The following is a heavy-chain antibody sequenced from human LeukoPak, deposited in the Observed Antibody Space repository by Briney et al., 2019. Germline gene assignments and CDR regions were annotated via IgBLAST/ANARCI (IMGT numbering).Heavy chain of an antibody. V-gene: IGHV3-7*01. CDR1: GFTFSSYS. D-gene: IGHD5-24*01. CDR2: IKQDGSEK. CDR3: ARRRKMDY. J-gene: IGHJ4*02. Sequence: GGSLRLSCAASGFTFSSYSMNWVRQAPGKGLEWVANIKQDGSEKYYVDSVKGRFTISRDNARNSLYLQMNSLRAEDTAVYYCARRRKMDYWGQGTLVTVSS.